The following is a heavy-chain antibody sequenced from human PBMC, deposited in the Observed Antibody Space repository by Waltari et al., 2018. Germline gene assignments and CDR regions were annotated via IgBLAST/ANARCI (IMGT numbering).Heavy chain of an antibody. CDR1: GYSISSGYY. CDR3: ASLCSGGSCYSMPDY. Sequence: QVQLQESGPGLVKPSETLSLTCAVSGYSISSGYYWGWIRQPPGKGLGWIGSIYHSGRTYYNPSLKSRVTISVDTSKNQFSLKLSSVTAADTAVYYCASLCSGGSCYSMPDYWGQGTLVTVSS. V-gene: IGHV4-38-2*01. D-gene: IGHD2-15*01. CDR2: IYHSGRT. J-gene: IGHJ4*02.